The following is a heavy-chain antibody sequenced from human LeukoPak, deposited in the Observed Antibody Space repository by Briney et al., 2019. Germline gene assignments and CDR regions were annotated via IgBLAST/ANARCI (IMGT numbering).Heavy chain of an antibody. J-gene: IGHJ4*02. Sequence: QPGGSLRLSCAASGFTFSSFGMHWARQAPGKGLEWVAVITYDGSKKYYADSVKGRFTISRDNSKNTLYLQMDSLRAKDTAIYYCARGLDYDILTFWGQGTLVTVSS. CDR2: ITYDGSKK. CDR1: GFTFSSFG. D-gene: IGHD3-9*01. V-gene: IGHV3-30-3*01. CDR3: ARGLDYDILTF.